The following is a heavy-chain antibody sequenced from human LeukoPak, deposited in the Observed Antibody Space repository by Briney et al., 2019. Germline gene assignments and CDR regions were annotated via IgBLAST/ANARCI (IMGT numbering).Heavy chain of an antibody. V-gene: IGHV4-4*07. Sequence: KPSETLSLTCTVSGGSVNSYYLSWIRQPAGKTLEWIGRIYDGGSTNYSPSLKSRVTMSVDTSKNQISLKLKSVTAADTAVYYCARDSGTSGEVKFDPWGQGALVTVSS. D-gene: IGHD3-10*01. J-gene: IGHJ5*02. CDR2: IYDGGST. CDR3: ARDSGTSGEVKFDP. CDR1: GGSVNSYY.